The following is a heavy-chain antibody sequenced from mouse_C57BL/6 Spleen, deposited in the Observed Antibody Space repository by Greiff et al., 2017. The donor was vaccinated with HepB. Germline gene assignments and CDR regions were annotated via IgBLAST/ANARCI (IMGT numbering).Heavy chain of an antibody. Sequence: VKLQQPGAELVMPGASVKLSCKASGYTFTSYWMHWVKQRPGQGLEWIGEIDPSDSYTNYNQKFKGKSTLTVDKSSSTAYMQLSSLTSEDSAVYYCARRYSNYGFDYWGQGTTLTVSS. CDR1: GYTFTSYW. V-gene: IGHV1-69*01. CDR2: IDPSDSYT. D-gene: IGHD2-5*01. CDR3: ARRYSNYGFDY. J-gene: IGHJ2*01.